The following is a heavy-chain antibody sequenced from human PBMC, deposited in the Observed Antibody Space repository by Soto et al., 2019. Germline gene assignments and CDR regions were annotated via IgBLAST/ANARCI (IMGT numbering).Heavy chain of an antibody. CDR1: GFTVSSYA. V-gene: IGHV3-23*01. J-gene: IGHJ4*02. CDR2: ISNSDDST. D-gene: IGHD6-19*01. CDR3: AKDRSDWYYFDY. Sequence: PGGSLRLSCAASGFTVSSYAMTGFRQAPGKGLEWVSTISNSDDSTYYADSVKGRFTISRDNSKNTLYLQMNSLRAEDTAVYSCAKDRSDWYYFDYWGKGTLVTVS.